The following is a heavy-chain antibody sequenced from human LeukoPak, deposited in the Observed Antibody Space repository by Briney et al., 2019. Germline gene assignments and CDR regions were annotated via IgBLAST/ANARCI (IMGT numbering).Heavy chain of an antibody. Sequence: GGSLRLSCAASGFTFSSYSMNWVRQAPGKGLEWVSYISSSSSTIYYADSVKGRFTISRDNAKNSLYLQMNSLRAEDTALYYCARAPLYSSGWDFDYWGQGTLVTVSS. CDR3: ARAPLYSSGWDFDY. CDR1: GFTFSSYS. V-gene: IGHV3-48*01. CDR2: ISSSSSTI. J-gene: IGHJ4*02. D-gene: IGHD6-19*01.